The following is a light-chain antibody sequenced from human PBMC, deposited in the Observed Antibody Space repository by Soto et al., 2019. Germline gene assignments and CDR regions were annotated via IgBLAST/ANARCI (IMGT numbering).Light chain of an antibody. J-gene: IGLJ1*01. CDR3: GSYTSTYFRI. V-gene: IGLV2-14*01. Sequence: QSALTQPASVSGSPGQSITISCTGTTIDVARYNYVSWYQQYPGRAPKLIIYEVTNRPSGVSDRFSGSKSGNVASLTISGLQAADEADYYYGSYTSTYFRIFXTGTKVTVL. CDR1: TIDVARYNY. CDR2: EVT.